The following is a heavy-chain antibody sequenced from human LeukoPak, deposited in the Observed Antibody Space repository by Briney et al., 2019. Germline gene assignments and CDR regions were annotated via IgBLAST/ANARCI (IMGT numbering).Heavy chain of an antibody. Sequence: GGSLRLSCAASGFTFGSYGMHWVRQAPGKGLEWVTVIWYDGSNKYYADSVKGRFTISRDNTKDTLYLQMNSLRAEDTAVYYCARARHGILTGYYLDYWGQGTLVTVSS. CDR3: ARARHGILTGYYLDY. V-gene: IGHV3-33*01. J-gene: IGHJ4*02. CDR2: IWYDGSNK. D-gene: IGHD3-9*01. CDR1: GFTFGSYG.